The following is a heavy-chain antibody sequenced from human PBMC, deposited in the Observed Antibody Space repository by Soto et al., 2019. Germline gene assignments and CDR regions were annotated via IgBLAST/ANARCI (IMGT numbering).Heavy chain of an antibody. Sequence: KTTETLSLTCAVYGGSVSGYYWSWIRQPPGKGLEWIGEINHSGSTNYNPSLKSRVTISVDTSKNQFSLKLSSVTAADTAVYYCARGLSLKRGVTGYAFDIWGQGTMVTVSS. CDR1: GGSVSGYY. CDR3: ARGLSLKRGVTGYAFDI. V-gene: IGHV4-34*01. D-gene: IGHD3-10*01. CDR2: INHSGST. J-gene: IGHJ3*02.